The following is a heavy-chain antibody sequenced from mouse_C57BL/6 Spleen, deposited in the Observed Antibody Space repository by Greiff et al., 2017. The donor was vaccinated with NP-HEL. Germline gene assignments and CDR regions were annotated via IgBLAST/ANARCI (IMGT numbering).Heavy chain of an antibody. CDR2: IDPSGSYT. CDR3: ARGGLRRGWFAY. Sequence: QVQLQQPGAELVKPGASVKLSCKASGYTFTSYWLQWVKQRPGQGLEWIGEIDPSGSYTNYNQKFKGKATLTVDTSSSTAYMQLSSLTSEDSAVYYCARGGLRRGWFAYWGQGTLVTVSA. J-gene: IGHJ3*01. CDR1: GYTFTSYW. V-gene: IGHV1-50*01. D-gene: IGHD2-4*01.